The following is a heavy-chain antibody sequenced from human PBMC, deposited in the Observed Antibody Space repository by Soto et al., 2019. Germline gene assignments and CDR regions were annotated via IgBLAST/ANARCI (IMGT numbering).Heavy chain of an antibody. CDR2: ISTSGATT. Sequence: PGGSLRLSCATSGFSFSSHAMNWVRQAPGEGPEWVSVISTSGATTYYADSVKGRFTISRDNSKNTLNLQMDNVRADDTGVYYCAKGSVSVAGATRHFDNWGQGTLVTVSS. D-gene: IGHD6-25*01. J-gene: IGHJ4*02. CDR3: AKGSVSVAGATRHFDN. CDR1: GFSFSSHA. V-gene: IGHV3-23*01.